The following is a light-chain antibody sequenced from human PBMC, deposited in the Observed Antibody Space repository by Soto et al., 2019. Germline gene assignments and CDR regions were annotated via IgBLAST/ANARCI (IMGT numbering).Light chain of an antibody. CDR1: QDISNY. Sequence: DIQMTQSPSSLSASVGDRVTITCQASQDISNYLNWYKQKPGKAPKLLIYDASNLETGVPSRFSGSGSGTDFTFTISSLQSEDFATYYCQQYNNLPFTFGPGTKVDI. CDR3: QQYNNLPFT. V-gene: IGKV1-33*01. CDR2: DAS. J-gene: IGKJ3*01.